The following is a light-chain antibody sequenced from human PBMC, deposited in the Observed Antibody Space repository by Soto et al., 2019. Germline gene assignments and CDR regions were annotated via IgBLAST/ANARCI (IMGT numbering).Light chain of an antibody. V-gene: IGKV3-11*01. J-gene: IGKJ5*01. CDR2: DAS. Sequence: EIVLTQSPATLSLSPGERATLSCRASQSVSSYLAWYQQKPGQAPRLLIYDASNMATGIPARFSGSRSGTAFTLTISSLEPDDFAVYYCQQRSNWPPITFGQGTRLEIK. CDR3: QQRSNWPPIT. CDR1: QSVSSY.